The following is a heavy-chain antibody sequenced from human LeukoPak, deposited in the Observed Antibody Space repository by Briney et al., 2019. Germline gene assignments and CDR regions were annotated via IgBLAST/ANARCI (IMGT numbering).Heavy chain of an antibody. CDR1: GYIFTSYY. V-gene: IGHV1-46*01. D-gene: IGHD1-26*01. Sequence: GASVKVSCKTSGYIFTSYYMHWVRQAPGQGLEWMGIIRPSGGSTTYAQKFQGRLTVTSDTSTTTVYMELSSLTSEDTAVYYCVRVGDTVNVFDIWGQGTMVTVSS. CDR3: VRVGDTVNVFDI. CDR2: IRPSGGST. J-gene: IGHJ3*02.